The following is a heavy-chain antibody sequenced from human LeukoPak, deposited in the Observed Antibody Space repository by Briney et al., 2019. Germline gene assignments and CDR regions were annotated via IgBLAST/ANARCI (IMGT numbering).Heavy chain of an antibody. CDR3: ARQTGSGLFILP. CDR2: IKQDGSEK. CDR1: GFTLSSYW. D-gene: IGHD3/OR15-3a*01. J-gene: IGHJ4*02. V-gene: IGHV3-7*01. Sequence: GGSLRLSCAASGFTLSSYWMNWVRQAPGKGLEWVVNIKQDGSEKYYVDSVKGRFTISRDNAKNSLYLQMNSLRGEDTAVYYCARQTGSGLFILPGGQGTLVTVSS.